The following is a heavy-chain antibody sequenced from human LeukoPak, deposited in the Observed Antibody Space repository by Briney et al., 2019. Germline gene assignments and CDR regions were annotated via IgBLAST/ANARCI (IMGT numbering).Heavy chain of an antibody. CDR2: IFYTGST. CDR1: GGSISTSSFY. CDR3: ARHGRYYGSGSPDAFDI. Sequence: SETLSLTCTVSGGSISTSSFYWGWIRQPPGKGLEWIGSIFYTGSTYCNPSLKSRVTIYVDTSKNQFSLKLSSVTAADTAVYYCARHGRYYGSGSPDAFDIWGQGTMVTVSS. D-gene: IGHD3-10*01. J-gene: IGHJ3*02. V-gene: IGHV4-39*01.